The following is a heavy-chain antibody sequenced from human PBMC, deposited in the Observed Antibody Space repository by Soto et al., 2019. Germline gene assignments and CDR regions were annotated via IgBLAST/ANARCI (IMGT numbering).Heavy chain of an antibody. J-gene: IGHJ5*01. D-gene: IGHD3-9*01. Sequence: SVKVSCKASGGTFSSYAISWVRQAPGQGLEWMGGIIPIFGTANYAQKFQGRVTITRDTSASTAYMELSSLRSEDTAVYYCARDRVSWPSIFFYWLFHKETTRSWGHGTLVTVSS. CDR1: GGTFSSYA. V-gene: IGHV1-69*05. CDR2: IIPIFGTA. CDR3: ARDRVSWPSIFFYWLFHKETTRS.